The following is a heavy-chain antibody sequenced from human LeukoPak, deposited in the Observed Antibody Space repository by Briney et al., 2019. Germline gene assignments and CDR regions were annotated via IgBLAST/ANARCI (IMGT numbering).Heavy chain of an antibody. CDR3: AREAVDITIFGVVFNYFDP. J-gene: IGHJ5*02. Sequence: SETLSLTCTVSGGSISSYYWSWIRQPPGKGLEWIGEIKHSGSTNYNPSLKSRVTISVDTSKNQFSLKLSSVTAADTAVYYCAREAVDITIFGVVFNYFDPWGQGALVTVSS. V-gene: IGHV4-34*01. CDR1: GGSISSYY. D-gene: IGHD3-3*01. CDR2: IKHSGST.